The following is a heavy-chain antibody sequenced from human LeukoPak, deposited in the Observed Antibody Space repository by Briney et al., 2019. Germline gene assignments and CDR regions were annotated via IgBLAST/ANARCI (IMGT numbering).Heavy chain of an antibody. D-gene: IGHD3-22*01. CDR2: ISAYNGNT. V-gene: IGHV1-18*01. Sequence: ASVKVSCKASGDTFTSYGISWVRQAPGQGLEWMGWISAYNGNTNYAQKLQGRVTMTTDTSTSTAYMELRSLRSDDTAVYYCARTHPPDYYDSSGYSTDYWGQGTLVTVSS. J-gene: IGHJ4*02. CDR3: ARTHPPDYYDSSGYSTDY. CDR1: GDTFTSYG.